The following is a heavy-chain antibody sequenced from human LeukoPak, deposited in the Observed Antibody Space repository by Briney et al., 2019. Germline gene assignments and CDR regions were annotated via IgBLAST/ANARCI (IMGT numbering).Heavy chain of an antibody. D-gene: IGHD3-22*01. Sequence: ASVKVSCKASGYTFTSYGISWVRQAPGQGLERMGWISAYNGNTNYAQKLQGRVTMTTDTSTSTAYMELRSLRSDDTAVYYCARDREYYYDSRLDYWGQGTLVTVSS. CDR2: ISAYNGNT. J-gene: IGHJ4*02. CDR3: ARDREYYYDSRLDY. CDR1: GYTFTSYG. V-gene: IGHV1-18*01.